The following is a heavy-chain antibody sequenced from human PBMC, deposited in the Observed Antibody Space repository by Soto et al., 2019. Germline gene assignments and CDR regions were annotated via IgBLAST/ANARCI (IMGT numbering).Heavy chain of an antibody. V-gene: IGHV4-34*01. CDR1: GLSFSCYY. CDR3: ARGSTYYDFWSGYRNYYYYYYMDV. J-gene: IGHJ6*03. Sequence: PSETLSLTCAFYGLSFSCYYLILLRPPPGKGLEWIGEINHSGSTNYNPSLKSRVTISVDTSKNQFSLKLSSVTAADTAVYYCARGSTYYDFWSGYRNYYYYYYMDVWGKGTTVTVSS. D-gene: IGHD3-3*01. CDR2: INHSGST.